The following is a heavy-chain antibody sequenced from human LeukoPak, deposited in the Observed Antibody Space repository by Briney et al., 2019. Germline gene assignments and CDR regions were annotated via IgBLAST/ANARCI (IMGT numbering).Heavy chain of an antibody. CDR1: GGSISSYY. V-gene: IGHV4-34*01. D-gene: IGHD5-24*01. CDR3: ARHRSGWLQSSFDY. Sequence: SSETLSLTCTVSGGSISSYYWSWIRQPPGKGLEWIGEINHSGSTNYNPSLKSRVTISVDTSKNQFSLKLSSVTAADTAVYYCARHRSGWLQSSFDYWGQGTLVTVSS. J-gene: IGHJ4*02. CDR2: INHSGST.